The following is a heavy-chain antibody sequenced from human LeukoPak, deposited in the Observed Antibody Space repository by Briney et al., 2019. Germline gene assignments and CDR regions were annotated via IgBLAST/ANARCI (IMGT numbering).Heavy chain of an antibody. D-gene: IGHD3-22*01. CDR2: XSXXXXNK. CDR1: XXXXXXXX. CDR3: AGGFVAITMIVDYYYYGMDV. V-gene: IGHV3-30*03. Sequence: PGGSLRLSCAASXXXXXXXXXXXVXXXXXKXXEXVXXXSXXXXNKYYXDSVKGRFTISRDNSKNTLYLQMNSLRAEDTAVYYCAGGFVAITMIVDYYYYGMDVWGQGTTVTVSS. J-gene: IGHJ6*02.